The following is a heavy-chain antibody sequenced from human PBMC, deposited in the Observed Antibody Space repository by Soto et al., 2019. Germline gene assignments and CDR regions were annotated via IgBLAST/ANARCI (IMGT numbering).Heavy chain of an antibody. CDR3: ARDSIAAAYRDDFYGMDV. Sequence: PGGSLRLSCAASGFTFSDYYMSWIRQAPGKGLEWVSYISSSGSTIYYADSVKGRFTISRDNAKNSLYLQMNSLRAEDTAVYYCARDSIAAAYRDDFYGMDVWGQGTTVTVSS. J-gene: IGHJ6*02. V-gene: IGHV3-11*01. CDR2: ISSSGSTI. CDR1: GFTFSDYY. D-gene: IGHD6-13*01.